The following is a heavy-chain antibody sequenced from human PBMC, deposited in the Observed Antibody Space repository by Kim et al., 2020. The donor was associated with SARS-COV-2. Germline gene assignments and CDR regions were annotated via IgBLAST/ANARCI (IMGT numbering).Heavy chain of an antibody. V-gene: IGHV1-2*02. D-gene: IGHD2-15*01. CDR3: ARSSLLDFDY. CDR2: GGA. J-gene: IGHJ4*02. Sequence: GGANYAQRFQGRTTMTRDTSISTVYLEMTRLRSDGTAVYYCARSSLLDFDYWGQGTLVTVSS.